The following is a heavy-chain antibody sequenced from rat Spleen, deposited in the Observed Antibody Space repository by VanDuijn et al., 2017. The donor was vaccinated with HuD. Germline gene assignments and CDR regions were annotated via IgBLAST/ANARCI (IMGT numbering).Heavy chain of an antibody. V-gene: IGHV5-31*01. CDR1: GFTFNNYW. CDR2: ITNTDEST. D-gene: IGHD4-1*01. J-gene: IGHJ3*01. CDR3: ARGAFAY. Sequence: EVQLVESGGGLVQPGRSLKLSCVASGFTFNNYWMTWIRPAPGKGLAWVASITNTDESTFYSDSVKGRFTISRDNAKSTLYLQMNSLRSEDTATYYCARGAFAYWGQGTLVTVSS.